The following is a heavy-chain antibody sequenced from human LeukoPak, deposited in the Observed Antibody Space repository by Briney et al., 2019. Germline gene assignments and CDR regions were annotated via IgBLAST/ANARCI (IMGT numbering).Heavy chain of an antibody. J-gene: IGHJ4*02. CDR3: ARVVPNGDPDY. CDR1: GFTFSSYG. CDR2: IKQDGSEK. V-gene: IGHV3-7*01. Sequence: GGSLRLSCAASGFTFSSYGMNWVRQAPGKGLEWVANIKQDGSEKYYVDSVKGRFTISRDNAKNSLYLQMNSLRAEDTAVYYCARVVPNGDPDYWGQGTLVTVSS. D-gene: IGHD2-21*02.